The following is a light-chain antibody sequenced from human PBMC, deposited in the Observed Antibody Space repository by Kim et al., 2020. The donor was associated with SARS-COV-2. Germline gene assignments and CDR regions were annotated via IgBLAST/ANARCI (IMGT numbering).Light chain of an antibody. J-gene: IGKJ1*01. CDR2: AAS. CDR1: QSISTY. V-gene: IGKV1-39*01. CDR3: QQNYSAWT. Sequence: DIQMTQSPSSLSASVGDRVTITCRASQSISTYLNWYQRKPGKAPKLLIFAASSLKSGVPSRFSGSGSGTEFTLTISSLQPEDFATYYCQQNYSAWTFGQGTKVDIK.